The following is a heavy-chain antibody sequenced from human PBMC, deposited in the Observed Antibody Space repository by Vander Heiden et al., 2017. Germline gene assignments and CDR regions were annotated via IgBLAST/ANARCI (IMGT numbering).Heavy chain of an antibody. CDR2: ISSSSSYI. V-gene: IGHV3-21*01. J-gene: IGHJ4*02. CDR1: GFTFSSHS. CDR3: ARDRASLSYYFDY. Sequence: EVQLVASGGGLVKPGGSLTLTCAASGFTFSSHSMNRVPQAPGKGLEWVSSISSSSSYIYYADSVKGRFTISRDNAKNSLYLQMNSLRAEDTAVYYCARDRASLSYYFDYWGQGTLVTVSS. D-gene: IGHD3-10*01.